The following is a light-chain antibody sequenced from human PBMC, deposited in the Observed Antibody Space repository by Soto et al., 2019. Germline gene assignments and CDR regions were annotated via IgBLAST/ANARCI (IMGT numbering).Light chain of an antibody. V-gene: IGKV1D-12*01. CDR3: QQPHSFPAT. CDR2: AAS. Sequence: DIQMTQSPSFVSASVGDRVTITCRASQAIRSWLAWYQQKPGAAPKLLIFAASTLQSGVPSRFSGSGSGTYFTLPIRSLQPEGFATYYFQQPHSFPATFGGWTKVEI. J-gene: IGKJ4*01. CDR1: QAIRSW.